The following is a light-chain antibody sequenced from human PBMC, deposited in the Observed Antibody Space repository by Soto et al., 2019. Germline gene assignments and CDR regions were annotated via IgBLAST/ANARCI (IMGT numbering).Light chain of an antibody. Sequence: DIQLTQSPPSLSASVGDRITITCRASQSISPYLNWYQQKPGKAPQLLIYTASTLQSEVPSRFSGSGSGTDFALNITSLQPEDLATYYCQQSYSSPPTFGGGTRVQI. CDR2: TAS. V-gene: IGKV1-39*01. CDR3: QQSYSSPPT. CDR1: QSISPY. J-gene: IGKJ4*01.